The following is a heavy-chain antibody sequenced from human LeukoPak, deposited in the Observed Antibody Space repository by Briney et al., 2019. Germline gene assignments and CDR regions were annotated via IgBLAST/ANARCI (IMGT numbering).Heavy chain of an antibody. V-gene: IGHV3-30-3*01. Sequence: GGSLRLSCAASGFTFSSYAMHWVRQAPGKGLEWVAVISYDGSNKYYADSVKGRFTISRDNSKNTRYLRMNSLRAEDTAVYYCGRVSSSWYKYYFDYWGQGTLVTVSS. CDR3: GRVSSSWYKYYFDY. CDR1: GFTFSSYA. D-gene: IGHD6-13*01. J-gene: IGHJ4*02. CDR2: ISYDGSNK.